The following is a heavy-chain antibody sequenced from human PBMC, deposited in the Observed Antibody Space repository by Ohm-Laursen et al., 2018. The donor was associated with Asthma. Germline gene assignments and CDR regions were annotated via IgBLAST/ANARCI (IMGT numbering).Heavy chain of an antibody. D-gene: IGHD1-1*01. J-gene: IGHJ6*02. CDR2: ITSYSSTT. CDR3: AVRTTSAGFDV. CDR1: KFTFSNHW. V-gene: IGHV3-48*01. Sequence: SLRLSCSASKFTFSNHWMNWVRQAPGKGLEWVSYITSYSSTTYYADSVKGRFTISRDNAKNSLYLQMNSLRAQDTAVYYCAVRTTSAGFDVWGQGTTVTVSS.